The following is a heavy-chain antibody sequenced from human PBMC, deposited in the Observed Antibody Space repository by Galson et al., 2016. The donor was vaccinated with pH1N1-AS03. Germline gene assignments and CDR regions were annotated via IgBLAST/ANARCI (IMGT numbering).Heavy chain of an antibody. CDR1: GFTFSNFG. V-gene: IGHV3-74*01. J-gene: IGHJ4*02. CDR2: INVDGSST. Sequence: SLRLSCAASGFTFSNFGMHWVRQAPGKGLVWVSRINVDGSSTSYVDSVQGRFTISRDNAKNTLYLQMNSLRPEDTAVYYCARSADGYNFVGDYWGQGSLVTVSS. CDR3: ARSADGYNFVGDY. D-gene: IGHD5-24*01.